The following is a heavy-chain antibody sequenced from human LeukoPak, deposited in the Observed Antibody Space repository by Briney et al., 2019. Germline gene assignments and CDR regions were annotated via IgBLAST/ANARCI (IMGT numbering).Heavy chain of an antibody. CDR2: IYYSGST. Sequence: PSETLSLTCTVSGGSISSYYWSWIRQPPGKGLEWIGYIYYSGSTNYNPSLKSRVTISVDTSKNQFSLKLSSVTAADTAVYYCARHNYGSGSYYNPWYYYYYMDVWGKGTTVTISS. CDR3: ARHNYGSGSYYNPWYYYYYMDV. D-gene: IGHD3-10*01. CDR1: GGSISSYY. J-gene: IGHJ6*03. V-gene: IGHV4-59*08.